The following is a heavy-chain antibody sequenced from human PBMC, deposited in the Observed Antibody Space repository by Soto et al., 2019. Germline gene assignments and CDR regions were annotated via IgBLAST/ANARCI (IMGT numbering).Heavy chain of an antibody. D-gene: IGHD5-18*01. CDR3: ASRGYSYGYDGY. Sequence: ASVKVSCKASGGTFSSYAISWVRQAPGQGLEWMGGIIPIFGTANYAQKFQGRVTITADESTSTAYMELSSLRSEDTAVYYCASRGYSYGYDGYWGQGTLVTVSS. V-gene: IGHV1-69*13. J-gene: IGHJ4*02. CDR1: GGTFSSYA. CDR2: IIPIFGTA.